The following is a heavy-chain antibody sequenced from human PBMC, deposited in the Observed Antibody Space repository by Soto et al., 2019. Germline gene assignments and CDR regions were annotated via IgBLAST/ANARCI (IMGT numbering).Heavy chain of an antibody. V-gene: IGHV4-59*08. J-gene: IGHJ6*03. CDR2: IYYSGST. Sequence: QVQLQESGPGLVKPSETLSLTCTVSGGSISSYYWSWIRQPPGKGLEWIGYIYYSGSTNYNPSLKGRVTISVEPSKNQFSLKLSSVTAADTAVYYCARVLPDYDFWSGYYFYMDVWGKGTTVTVSS. CDR3: ARVLPDYDFWSGYYFYMDV. D-gene: IGHD3-3*01. CDR1: GGSISSYY.